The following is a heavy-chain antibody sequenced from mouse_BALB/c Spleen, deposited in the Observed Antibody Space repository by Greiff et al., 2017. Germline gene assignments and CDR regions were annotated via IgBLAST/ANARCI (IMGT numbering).Heavy chain of an antibody. Sequence: VQLKESGGGLVKPGGSLKLSCAASGFTFSDYYMYWVRQTPEKRLEWVATISDGGSYTYYPDSVKGRFTISRDNAKNNLYLQMSSLKSEDTAMYYCARDGNYERTWFAYWGQGTLVTVSA. CDR3: ARDGNYERTWFAY. J-gene: IGHJ3*01. CDR2: ISDGGSYT. V-gene: IGHV5-4*02. D-gene: IGHD2-1*01. CDR1: GFTFSDYY.